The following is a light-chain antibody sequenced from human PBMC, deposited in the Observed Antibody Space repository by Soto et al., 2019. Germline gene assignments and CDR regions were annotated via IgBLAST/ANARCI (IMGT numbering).Light chain of an antibody. Sequence: EIVLTQSPGTLSLSPGERATLSCRASQSISYSSLAWYQQKPGQAPRLLIYGASTRATGIPDRFSGSGSGTDFSLTISRLEPEDFAVYYCQQYGDSSLTFGGGTKVEIK. J-gene: IGKJ4*01. V-gene: IGKV3-20*01. CDR3: QQYGDSSLT. CDR2: GAS. CDR1: QSISYSS.